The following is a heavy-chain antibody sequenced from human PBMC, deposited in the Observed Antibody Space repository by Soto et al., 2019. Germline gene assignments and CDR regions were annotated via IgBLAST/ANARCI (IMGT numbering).Heavy chain of an antibody. CDR1: GFTFSSYA. V-gene: IGHV3-23*01. CDR2: ISGSGGST. J-gene: IGHJ6*02. Sequence: GGSLRLSCAASGFTFSSYAMSWVRQAPGKGLEWVSAISGSGGSTYYADSVKGRFTISRDNSKNTLYLQMNSLRAEDTAVYYCAAARHPPGKVVTPFYYYYYGMDVWGQGTTVTVSS. CDR3: AAARHPPGKVVTPFYYYYYGMDV. D-gene: IGHD3-22*01.